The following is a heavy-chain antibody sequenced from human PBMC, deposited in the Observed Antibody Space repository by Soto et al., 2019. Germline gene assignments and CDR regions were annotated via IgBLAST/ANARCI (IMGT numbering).Heavy chain of an antibody. J-gene: IGHJ3*02. CDR3: ARETAYCSDGSCWGVRAFDI. CDR2: ISSNGGST. Sequence: PGGSLRLSCAASGFTFSSYAMHWVRQAPGKGLEYVSAISSNGGSTYYANSVKGRFTISRDNSKNTLYLQMGSLRAEDMAVYYCARETAYCSDGSCWGVRAFDIWGQGTMVTVSS. D-gene: IGHD2-15*01. V-gene: IGHV3-64*01. CDR1: GFTFSSYA.